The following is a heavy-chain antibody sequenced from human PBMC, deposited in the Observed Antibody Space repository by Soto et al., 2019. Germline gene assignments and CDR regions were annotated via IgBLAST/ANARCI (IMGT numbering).Heavy chain of an antibody. CDR3: ARDNERGRWDH. CDR1: GGSISSYY. J-gene: IGHJ4*02. Sequence: SETLSLTCTVSGGSISSYYWSWIRQPPGKGLEWIGYIYYSGSTNYNPSLKSRVTISVDTSKNQFSLKLSSVTAADTAVYYCARDNERGRWDHWGQGTLVTVSS. D-gene: IGHD1-1*01. V-gene: IGHV4-59*01. CDR2: IYYSGST.